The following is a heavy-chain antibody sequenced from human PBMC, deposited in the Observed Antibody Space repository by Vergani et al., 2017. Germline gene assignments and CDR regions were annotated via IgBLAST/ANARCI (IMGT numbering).Heavy chain of an antibody. CDR3: ARVRGAIPGWFDP. J-gene: IGHJ5*02. D-gene: IGHD3-10*01. V-gene: IGHV4-30-2*01. Sequence: QLQLQESGSGLVKPSQTLSLTCAVSGGSISSGGYSWSWIRQPPGKGLEWIGYIYHSGSTYYNPSLKSRVTISVDRHKNQFSLTLSSVTAAATAVYYGARVRGAIPGWFDPWGQGTLVTVSS. CDR2: IYHSGST. CDR1: GGSISSGGYS.